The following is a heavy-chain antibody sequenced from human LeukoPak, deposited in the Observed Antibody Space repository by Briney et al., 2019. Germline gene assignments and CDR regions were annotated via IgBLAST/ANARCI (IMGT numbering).Heavy chain of an antibody. CDR2: ISSSGSTI. J-gene: IGHJ3*02. CDR1: GFTFSSYE. V-gene: IGHV3-48*03. Sequence: GGSLRLSCAASGFTFSSYEMNWVRQAPGKGLEWVSYISSSGSTIYYADSVKGRFTISRDNAKNSLYLQMNSLRAVDTAVYYCAKDRNYYDSSGYYLPDAFDIWGQGTMVTVSS. D-gene: IGHD3-22*01. CDR3: AKDRNYYDSSGYYLPDAFDI.